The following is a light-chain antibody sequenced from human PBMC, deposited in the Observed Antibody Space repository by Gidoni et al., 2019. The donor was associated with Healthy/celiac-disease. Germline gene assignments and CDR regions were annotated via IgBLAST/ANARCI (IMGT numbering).Light chain of an antibody. V-gene: IGKV2D-29*01. CDR1: QSLLHSDGKTY. CDR3: MQSIQFPYT. J-gene: IGKJ2*01. Sequence: DIVMTHTPLSLSVTPRQSASISCTFSQSLLHSDGKTYLYWYLQRPGRPPQLLIYEVFNRFSGVPDRFRASGSGTDFTLKISRVEAEDVGVYYCMQSIQFPYTFGQGTKLEIK. CDR2: EVF.